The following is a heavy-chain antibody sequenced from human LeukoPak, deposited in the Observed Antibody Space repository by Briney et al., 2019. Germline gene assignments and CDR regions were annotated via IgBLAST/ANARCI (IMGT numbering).Heavy chain of an antibody. CDR1: GFTFSSYA. Sequence: PGASLRLSCAASGFTFSSYAMSWVRQAPGKGLEWVSAISGSGGSTYYADSVKGRFTISRDNFKNTLYLQMNSLRAEDMAVYYCAKEGYYYDSSGYYFYFDYWGQGTLVTVSS. CDR2: ISGSGGST. V-gene: IGHV3-23*01. CDR3: AKEGYYYDSSGYYFYFDY. J-gene: IGHJ4*02. D-gene: IGHD3-22*01.